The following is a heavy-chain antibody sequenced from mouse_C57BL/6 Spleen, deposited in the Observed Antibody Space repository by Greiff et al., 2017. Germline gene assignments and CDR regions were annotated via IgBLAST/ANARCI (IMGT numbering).Heavy chain of an antibody. CDR3: ARGVGSYNFDY. J-gene: IGHJ2*01. CDR2: ISSGSSTI. Sequence: EVHLVESGGGLVKPGGSLKLSCAASGFTFSDYGMHWVRQAPEKGLDWVAYISSGSSTIYYADTVKGRFTISRDNAKNTLFLHMTSLRSEDTAMYDCARGVGSYNFDYWGQVTTLTVSS. D-gene: IGHD1-1*02. CDR1: GFTFSDYG. V-gene: IGHV5-17*01.